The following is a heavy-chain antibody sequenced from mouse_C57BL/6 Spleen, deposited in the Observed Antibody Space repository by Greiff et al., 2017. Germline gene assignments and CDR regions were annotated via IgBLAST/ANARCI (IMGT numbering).Heavy chain of an antibody. D-gene: IGHD2-5*01. CDR1: GYTFNSYW. V-gene: IGHV1-61*01. J-gene: IGHJ2*01. CDR3: ARDYSNYVDY. CDR2: IYPSDSDT. Sequence: VQLQQSGAELVRPGSSVKLSCKASGYTFNSYWMDWVKQRPGQGLEWIGNIYPSDSDTHYNQKFKDQATLTVDKSSSTAYMQLSSLTSEDSAVXDCARDYSNYVDYWGQGTTLTVSS.